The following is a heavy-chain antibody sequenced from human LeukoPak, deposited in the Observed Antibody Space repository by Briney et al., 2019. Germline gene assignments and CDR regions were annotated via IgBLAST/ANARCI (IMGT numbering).Heavy chain of an antibody. V-gene: IGHV4-39*07. Sequence: GWIRQPPGKGLEWIGNIFYSGSTYYSPSLKSRGTISLDTSRNQFSLKLNSVTVADTAVYYCARTTTVRGTYYMDVWGKGTTVSVSS. CDR3: ARTTTVRGTYYMDV. J-gene: IGHJ6*03. CDR2: IFYSGST. D-gene: IGHD3-10*01.